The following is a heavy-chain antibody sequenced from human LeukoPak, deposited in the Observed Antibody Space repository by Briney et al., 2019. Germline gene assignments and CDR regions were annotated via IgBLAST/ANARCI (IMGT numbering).Heavy chain of an antibody. CDR3: ARLGSKSTYYGSGRGYFDY. D-gene: IGHD3-10*01. J-gene: IGHJ4*02. CDR2: INHSGST. V-gene: IGHV4-34*01. Sequence: PSETLSLTCAVYGGSFSGYYWSWIRQPPGKGLEWIGEINHSGSTNYNPSLKSRVTISVDTSKNQFSLKLSSVTAADTAVYYCARLGSKSTYYGSGRGYFDYWGQGTLVTVSS. CDR1: GGSFSGYY.